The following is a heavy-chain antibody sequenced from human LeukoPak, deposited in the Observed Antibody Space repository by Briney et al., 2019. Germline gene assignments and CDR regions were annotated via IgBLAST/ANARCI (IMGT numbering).Heavy chain of an antibody. CDR1: GFTFSSYW. J-gene: IGHJ6*02. V-gene: IGHV3-7*04. CDR2: IKQDGSEK. Sequence: GGSLRLSCAASGFTFSSYWMSWVRQAPGKGLEWVANIKQDGSEKYYVDSVKGRFTISRDNAKNSLYLQMNSLRAEDTAVYYCARAFDDFWSGYSPRDYYYYGMDVWGQGTTVTVSS. CDR3: ARAFDDFWSGYSPRDYYYYGMDV. D-gene: IGHD3-3*01.